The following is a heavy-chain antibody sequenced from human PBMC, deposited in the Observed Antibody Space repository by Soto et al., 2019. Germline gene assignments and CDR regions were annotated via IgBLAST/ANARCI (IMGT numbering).Heavy chain of an antibody. V-gene: IGHV2-5*02. CDR1: GFSLSTSGVG. CDR2: IYWDDDK. J-gene: IGHJ4*02. D-gene: IGHD2-15*01. CDR3: ARTFCSGGGCYSEFDY. Sequence: QITLKESGPTLVKPTQTLTLTCTFSGFSLSTSGVGVGWIRQPPGKALEWLALIYWDDDKRYSPSLKSRLTITKDTSKTQVVLTMTNMDPVDTAPYYCARTFCSGGGCYSEFDYWGQGTLVTVSS.